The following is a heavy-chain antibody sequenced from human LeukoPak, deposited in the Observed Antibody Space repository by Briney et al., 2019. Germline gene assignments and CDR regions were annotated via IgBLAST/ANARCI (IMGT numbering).Heavy chain of an antibody. J-gene: IGHJ4*02. Sequence: ASVKVSCKASGGTFSSYAISWVRQAPGQGLEWMGRIIPILGIANYAQKFQGRVTITADKSTSTAYMELSSLRSEDTAVYYCARSDVSVLRYSPFDYWGQGTLVTVSS. CDR1: GGTFSSYA. D-gene: IGHD3-9*01. CDR2: IIPILGIA. CDR3: ARSDVSVLRYSPFDY. V-gene: IGHV1-69*04.